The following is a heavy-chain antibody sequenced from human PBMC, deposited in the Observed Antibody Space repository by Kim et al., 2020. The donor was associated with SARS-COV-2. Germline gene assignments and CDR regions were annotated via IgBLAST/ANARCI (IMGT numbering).Heavy chain of an antibody. V-gene: IGHV3-73*01. D-gene: IGHD4-17*01. CDR1: GFTFSASA. J-gene: IGHJ4*02. CDR2: IRSKPNNYAT. Sequence: GGSLRLSCAASGFTFSASAMHWVRQASGKGLEWVGRIRSKPNNYATSYAASVAGRFTISRDDSTNTVYLQMDSLKTDDTAVYFCSRHSGKHGDRGFDNWGQGNLVPVSS. CDR3: SRHSGKHGDRGFDN.